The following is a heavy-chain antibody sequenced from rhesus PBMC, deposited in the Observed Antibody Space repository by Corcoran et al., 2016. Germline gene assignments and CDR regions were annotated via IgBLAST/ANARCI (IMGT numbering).Heavy chain of an antibody. D-gene: IGHD1-32*01. CDR2: NYWNDDK. Sequence: QVTLKEFGPALVKPTQTLTLTCTFSGFSLSTSGMGVGWFRQPSRKPLEWLAHNYWNDDKYYSTSLKSRLTISKDTAKNQVVLTMTNMDPVYTATYYCARKEFPYYFDYWGQGVLVTVSS. V-gene: IGHV2-1*01. CDR3: ARKEFPYYFDY. CDR1: GFSLSTSGMG. J-gene: IGHJ4*01.